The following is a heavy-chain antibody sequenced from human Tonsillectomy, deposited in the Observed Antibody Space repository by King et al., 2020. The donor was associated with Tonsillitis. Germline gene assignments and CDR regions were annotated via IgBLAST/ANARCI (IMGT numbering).Heavy chain of an antibody. V-gene: IGHV3-23*04. D-gene: IGHD6-13*01. CDR2: ITGSGGSP. CDR1: GFTFSNYA. J-gene: IGHJ1*01. Sequence: VQLVESGGGLVQPGGSLRLSCAASGFTFSNYAMSWVRQAPGKGLEWVSAITGSGGSPYYADSVKGRFTISRDNSKNTLYLQMNSLRAEDTAVYYCAKDDAAANFQHWGQGTLVTVSS. CDR3: AKDDAAANFQH.